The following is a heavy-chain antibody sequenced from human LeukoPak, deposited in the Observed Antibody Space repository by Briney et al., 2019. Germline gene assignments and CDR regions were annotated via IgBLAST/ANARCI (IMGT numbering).Heavy chain of an antibody. CDR3: TRQIEEVLVRPPGY. CDR1: GFTFRGSA. CDR2: IRSKPNSYAT. J-gene: IGHJ4*02. Sequence: GGSLKLSCAASGFTFRGSAMHWVRQASGKGLEWVGRIRSKPNSYATAYAASVKGRFTISRDDSKNTAYLQMNSLKTEDTAVYYLTRQIEEVLVRPPGYWGQGTLATVSS. D-gene: IGHD6-13*01. V-gene: IGHV3-73*01.